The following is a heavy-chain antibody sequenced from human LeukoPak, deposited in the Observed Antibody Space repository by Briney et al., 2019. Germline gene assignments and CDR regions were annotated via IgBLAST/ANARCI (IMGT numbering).Heavy chain of an antibody. J-gene: IGHJ2*01. V-gene: IGHV4-4*09. CDR1: GGSIGHYY. Sequence: LETMSLTSTVTGGSIGHYYWTWLRQTPGDGLEWIGYIYNSGVTTYNPSLETRVTIPVKPPKNQSSLKLTSLTAAKQSFYYCPRLGPLVAASGRPWYLDFWGRGTLVTVSS. D-gene: IGHD6-13*01. CDR3: PRLGPLVAASGRPWYLDF. CDR2: IYNSGVT.